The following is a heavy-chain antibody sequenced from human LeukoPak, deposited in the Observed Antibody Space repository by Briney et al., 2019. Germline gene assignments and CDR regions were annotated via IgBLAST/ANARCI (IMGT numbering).Heavy chain of an antibody. CDR1: GGTFSSYA. V-gene: IGHV1-69*04. CDR3: ARGGYSGYDWMYYLDY. J-gene: IGHJ4*02. Sequence: GASVKVSCKASGGTFSSYAISWVRQAPGQGLEWMGRIIPILGIANYAQKFQGRVTITADKSTSTAYMELSSLRSEDTAVYYCARGGYSGYDWMYYLDYWGQGTLVTVSS. D-gene: IGHD5-12*01. CDR2: IIPILGIA.